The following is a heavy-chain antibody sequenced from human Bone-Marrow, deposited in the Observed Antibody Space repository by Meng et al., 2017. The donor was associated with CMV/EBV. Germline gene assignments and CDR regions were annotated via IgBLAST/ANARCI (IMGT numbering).Heavy chain of an antibody. J-gene: IGHJ5*02. CDR1: GFIFNNFG. D-gene: IGHD3-3*01. CDR3: VRVVRGMTIVGVVIRGRNWFDP. CDR2: IPNDEGKK. Sequence: LSLTCAASGFIFNNFGMHWVRQVPGKGLAWVAYIPNDEGKKYYSDSVNGRFTISRDSSKNTLYLQMNSLRPEDTAVYDCVRVVRGMTIVGVVIRGRNWFDPWGQGTLVTVSS. V-gene: IGHV3-30*02.